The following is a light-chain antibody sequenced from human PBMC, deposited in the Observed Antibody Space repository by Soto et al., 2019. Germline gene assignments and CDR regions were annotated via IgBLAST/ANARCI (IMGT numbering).Light chain of an antibody. CDR3: QQYNSVPLCT. Sequence: DIQMTQSPSTLSASVGDRVTITCRASQSISSWLAWYQQKPGKAPNLLIYDASSLESGVPSRFSGSGSGTEFTLTISSLQPDDFATYYCQQYNSVPLCTFGQGTKVEIK. CDR1: QSISSW. CDR2: DAS. J-gene: IGKJ1*01. V-gene: IGKV1-5*01.